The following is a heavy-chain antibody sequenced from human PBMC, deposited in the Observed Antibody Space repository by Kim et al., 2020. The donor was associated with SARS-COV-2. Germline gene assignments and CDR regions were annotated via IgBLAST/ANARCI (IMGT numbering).Heavy chain of an antibody. CDR3: ATVFTMVRGAIGHYGMDV. J-gene: IGHJ6*02. D-gene: IGHD3-10*01. CDR2: FDPEDGET. V-gene: IGHV1-24*01. Sequence: ASVKVSCKVSGYTLTELSMHWVRQAPGKGLEWMGGFDPEDGETIYAQKFQGRVTMTEDTSTDTAYMELSSLRSEDTAVYYCATVFTMVRGAIGHYGMDVWGQGTTVTVSS. CDR1: GYTLTELS.